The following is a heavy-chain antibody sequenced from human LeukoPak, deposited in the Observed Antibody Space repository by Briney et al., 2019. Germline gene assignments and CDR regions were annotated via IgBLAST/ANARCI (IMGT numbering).Heavy chain of an antibody. V-gene: IGHV3-23*01. CDR1: GFTFSSYG. Sequence: GGSLRLSCAASGFTFSSYGMSWVRQAPGKGLEGVSAISGSGGSTYYADSVKGRFTISRDNSKNTLYLQMNSLRAEDTAVYYCAKISYYDSSGYKDYWGQGTLVTVSS. D-gene: IGHD3-22*01. J-gene: IGHJ4*02. CDR3: AKISYYDSSGYKDY. CDR2: ISGSGGST.